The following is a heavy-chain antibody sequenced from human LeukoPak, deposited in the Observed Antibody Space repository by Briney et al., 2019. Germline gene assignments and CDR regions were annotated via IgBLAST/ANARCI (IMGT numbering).Heavy chain of an antibody. CDR2: ISSSGSTI. Sequence: PGGSLRLSCAASGFTFSSYEMNWVRQAPGKGLEWVSHISSSGSTIYYADSVKGRFTISRDNAKNSLYLQMNSLRAEDTAVYYCARDVSLSGYSHRLDYWGQGTLVTVSS. CDR3: ARDVSLSGYSHRLDY. CDR1: GFTFSSYE. D-gene: IGHD3-3*01. V-gene: IGHV3-48*03. J-gene: IGHJ4*02.